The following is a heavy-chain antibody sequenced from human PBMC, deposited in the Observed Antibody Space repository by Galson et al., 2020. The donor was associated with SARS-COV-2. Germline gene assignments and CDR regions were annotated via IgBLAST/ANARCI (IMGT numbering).Heavy chain of an antibody. D-gene: IGHD5-18*01. CDR2: ISTSSSYT. CDR1: GFPFSTYS. V-gene: IGHV3-21*01. Sequence: LSLTCAASGFPFSTYSMNWVRLAPGKGLEWVSSISTSSSYTYYADSVKGRFSISRDNPRNSLYLQMNSLRAEDTAVYYCARDEGIRGYNYGRLYYGLDVWGQGTTVTVSS. CDR3: ARDEGIRGYNYGRLYYGLDV. J-gene: IGHJ6*02.